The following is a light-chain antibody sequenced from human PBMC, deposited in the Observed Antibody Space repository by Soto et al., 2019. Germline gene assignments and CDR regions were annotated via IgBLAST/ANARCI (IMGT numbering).Light chain of an antibody. J-gene: IGKJ4*01. V-gene: IGKV1-33*01. CDR1: QDISNY. CDR3: QQYDNLPLT. CDR2: DAS. Sequence: DIQITQSPCSLSASVGDRVTITCQASQDISNYLNWYQQKPGKAPKLLIYDASNLETGVPSRFSGSGSGTDFTFTISSLQPQDIATYYCQQYDNLPLTFGGGTKVEIK.